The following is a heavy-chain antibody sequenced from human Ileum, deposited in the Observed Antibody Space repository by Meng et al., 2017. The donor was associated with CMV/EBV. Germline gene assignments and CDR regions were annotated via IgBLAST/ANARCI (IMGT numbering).Heavy chain of an antibody. CDR2: ISHSGIA. Sequence: SETLSLTCAVSGGPFSDYYLSWIRQPPGKGLEWIWEISHSGIANYNASLKGRGTMSVDKSRNHFSLKVNSVTAADTAVYYCARGTGFWGQGTLVTVSS. J-gene: IGHJ4*01. CDR1: GGPFSDYY. V-gene: IGHV4-34*01. D-gene: IGHD1-14*01. CDR3: ARGTGF.